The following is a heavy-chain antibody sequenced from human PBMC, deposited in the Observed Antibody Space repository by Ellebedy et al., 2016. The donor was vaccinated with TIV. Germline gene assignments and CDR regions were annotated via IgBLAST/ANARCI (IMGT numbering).Heavy chain of an antibody. CDR3: ARDWGTGITLTYAFDI. CDR1: GYTLSELS. Sequence: ASVKVSCXVSGYTLSELSIHWVRQAPGKGFQWVGSFDPEEGETIYAQKFQGRVTMTEDTTTDTAYMELSSLRSDDTALYFCARDWGTGITLTYAFDIWGQGTMVTVSS. CDR2: FDPEEGET. D-gene: IGHD1-7*01. J-gene: IGHJ3*02. V-gene: IGHV1-24*01.